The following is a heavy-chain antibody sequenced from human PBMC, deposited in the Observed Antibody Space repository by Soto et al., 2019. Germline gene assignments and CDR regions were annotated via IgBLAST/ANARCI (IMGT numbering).Heavy chain of an antibody. CDR3: ARDVYYGSKSPFDY. Sequence: QGQLVQSGAEVKKPGASVKVSCKTSGYIFTTYAMHWVRQAPGQSLEWMGWINTGNGNPRYSQKFQGRVTITRDTSANTVYMELSSLRSEDTAVYYCARDVYYGSKSPFDYWGQGTLVTVSS. D-gene: IGHD3-10*01. J-gene: IGHJ4*02. CDR2: INTGNGNP. V-gene: IGHV1-3*04. CDR1: GYIFTTYA.